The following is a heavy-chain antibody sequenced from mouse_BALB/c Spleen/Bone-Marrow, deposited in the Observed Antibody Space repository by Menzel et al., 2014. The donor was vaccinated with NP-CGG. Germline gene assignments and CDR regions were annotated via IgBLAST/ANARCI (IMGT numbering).Heavy chain of an antibody. CDR3: DREASYYAGSRVDWFAY. D-gene: IGHD1-1*01. CDR1: GFSLTSYG. V-gene: IGHV2-9*02. J-gene: IGHJ3*01. Sequence: QVQLKESGPGLVAPSQSLFITCTVSGFSLTSYGVHWVRQPPGKGLEWLGVIWAGGSTNYNSDIMSRRSISKDNSKRQVDIKMNSLQTDNTALYSCDREASYYAGSRVDWFAYWGQGTLVTVSA. CDR2: IWAGGST.